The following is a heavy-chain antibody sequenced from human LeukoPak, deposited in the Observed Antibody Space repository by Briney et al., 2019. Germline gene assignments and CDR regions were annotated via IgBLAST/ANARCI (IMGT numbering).Heavy chain of an antibody. Sequence: GGSLRLSCAASGFTFSDYWMQWVRQAPGKGLVGVSRIKSDGSRITYADSVKGRFTISRDNTKSTLYLQMNSLREEDTAVYYCTRESGGASAGHDYWGQGTLVAVSS. V-gene: IGHV3-74*03. CDR1: GFTFSDYW. CDR2: IKSDGSRI. CDR3: TRESGGASAGHDY. J-gene: IGHJ4*02. D-gene: IGHD4/OR15-4a*01.